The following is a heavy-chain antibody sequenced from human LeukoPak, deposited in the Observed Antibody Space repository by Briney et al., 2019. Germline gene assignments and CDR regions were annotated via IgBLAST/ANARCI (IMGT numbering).Heavy chain of an antibody. V-gene: IGHV3-7*01. D-gene: IGHD3-22*01. CDR1: GFTFSSYW. Sequence: GGSLRLSCAASGFTFSSYWMSWVRQAPGKGLEWVANIKRDGSEKYYVDSVKGRFTISRDNAKNSLYLQMNSLRAEDTAVYYCARDRAVYYYDSSGYAFDIWGQGTMVTVSS. J-gene: IGHJ3*02. CDR3: ARDRAVYYYDSSGYAFDI. CDR2: IKRDGSEK.